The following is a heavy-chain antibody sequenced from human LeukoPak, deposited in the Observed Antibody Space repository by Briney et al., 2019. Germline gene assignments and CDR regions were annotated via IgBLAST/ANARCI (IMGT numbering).Heavy chain of an antibody. CDR1: GFTFSDNY. V-gene: IGHV3-11*06. D-gene: IGHD3-22*01. J-gene: IGHJ4*02. Sequence: GGSLRLSCAASGFTFSDNYMSWIRQAPGKGLEWVSYITSSSSYTNYADSVKGRFTISRDNAKNSLYLQMNSLRVEDTAVYYCARDYFYDSSGYNYYFDSWGQGTLVTVSS. CDR3: ARDYFYDSSGYNYYFDS. CDR2: ITSSSSYT.